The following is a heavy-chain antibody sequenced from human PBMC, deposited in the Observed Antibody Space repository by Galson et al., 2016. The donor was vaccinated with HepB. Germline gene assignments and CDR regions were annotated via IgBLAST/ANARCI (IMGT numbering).Heavy chain of an antibody. CDR3: AKDQGGLRFYDYLTYTPLDY. V-gene: IGHV3-33*06. CDR2: IWYDGSNK. J-gene: IGHJ4*02. Sequence: SLRLSCAASGFTFSSFGMHWVRQAPGKGLEWVAVIWYDGSNKYYADTVKGRFTISRGNSKNTLFLQMNSLGAEDTAGYYCAKDQGGLRFYDYLTYTPLDYWGQGTLVTVSS. CDR1: GFTFSSFG. D-gene: IGHD3-9*01.